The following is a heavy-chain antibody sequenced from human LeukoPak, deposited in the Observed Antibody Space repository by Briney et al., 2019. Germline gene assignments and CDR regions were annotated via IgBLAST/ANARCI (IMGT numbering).Heavy chain of an antibody. Sequence: GGSLRLSCAASGFTFSSYGMHWVRQAPGKGLEGVAVISYDGSNKYYADSVKGRFTISRDNSKNTLYLQMNSLRAEDTAVYYCAKVEGTSDYFDYWGQGTLVTVSS. V-gene: IGHV3-30*18. CDR3: AKVEGTSDYFDY. CDR2: ISYDGSNK. D-gene: IGHD1-1*01. J-gene: IGHJ4*02. CDR1: GFTFSSYG.